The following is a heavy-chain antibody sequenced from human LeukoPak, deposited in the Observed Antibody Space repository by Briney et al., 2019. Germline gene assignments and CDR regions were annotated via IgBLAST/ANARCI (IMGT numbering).Heavy chain of an antibody. D-gene: IGHD3-10*01. J-gene: IGHJ4*02. CDR1: GYTLTNYY. CDR2: INPSGGST. V-gene: IGHV1-46*01. CDR3: ARFYGSGNSFDY. Sequence: ASVKVSCKASGYTLTNYYIHWVRQAPGQGLEWMGIINPSGGSTTYAQRFQGRVTMTRDTSTSTVYVELSSLRSDDTAVYFCARFYGSGNSFDYWGQGTLVTVSS.